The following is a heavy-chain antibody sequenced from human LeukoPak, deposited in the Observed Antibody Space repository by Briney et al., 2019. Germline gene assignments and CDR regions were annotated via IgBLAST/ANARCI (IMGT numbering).Heavy chain of an antibody. CDR1: GFTVSSNY. D-gene: IGHD3-16*01. CDR3: ARGLGDLDY. V-gene: IGHV3-53*01. CDR2: IYSGGST. Sequence: GGSLRLSCAVSGFTVSSNYMSWVRQAPGKGLEWVSVIYSGGSTYYADSVKGRFTISRDNSKNTLYLQTNNLRAEDTAVYYCARGLGDLDYWGQGTLVTVSS. J-gene: IGHJ4*02.